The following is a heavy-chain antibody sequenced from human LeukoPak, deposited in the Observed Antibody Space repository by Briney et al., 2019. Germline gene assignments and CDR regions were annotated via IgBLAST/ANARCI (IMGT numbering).Heavy chain of an antibody. CDR3: ARDFRFLEDY. CDR1: GFTLSSYW. J-gene: IGHJ4*02. Sequence: GGSLRLSCAASGFTLSSYWMHWVRQVPGKGLVWVSRISSNGGTINYADSVKGRFTISRDNAKNSLYLQMNSLRAEDTAVYYCARDFRFLEDYWGQGTLVTVSS. V-gene: IGHV3-74*01. D-gene: IGHD3-3*01. CDR2: ISSNGGTI.